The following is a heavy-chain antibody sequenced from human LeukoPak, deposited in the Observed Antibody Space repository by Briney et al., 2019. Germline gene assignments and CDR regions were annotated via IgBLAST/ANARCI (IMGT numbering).Heavy chain of an antibody. Sequence: GGSLRLSCAASGFTFSDYYMSWIRQAPGKGLEWVSYISSSGSTIYYADSVKGRFTISRDNAKNSPYLQMNSLRAEDTAVYYCARDYPNGVSSNWFDPWGQGTLVTVSS. J-gene: IGHJ5*02. D-gene: IGHD2-8*01. CDR2: ISSSGSTI. V-gene: IGHV3-11*01. CDR3: ARDYPNGVSSNWFDP. CDR1: GFTFSDYY.